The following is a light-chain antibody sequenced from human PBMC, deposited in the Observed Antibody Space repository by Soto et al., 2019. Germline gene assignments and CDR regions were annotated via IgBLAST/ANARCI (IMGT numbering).Light chain of an antibody. V-gene: IGKV3-15*01. Sequence: EIVMTQSPATLSVSPGERATLSCRASQGIKDYVAWFQQKPGQAPRLLIYGASTRATAIPAMFSSSWSGTEFTLSISSLQSEDFAVYYCQQYNTWPRTFGQGTKVETK. CDR2: GAS. CDR1: QGIKDY. J-gene: IGKJ1*01. CDR3: QQYNTWPRT.